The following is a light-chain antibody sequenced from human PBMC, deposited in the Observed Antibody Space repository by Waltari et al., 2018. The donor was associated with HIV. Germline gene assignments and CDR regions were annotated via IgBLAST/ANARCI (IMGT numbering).Light chain of an antibody. CDR1: SAGYD. CDR2: GNS. J-gene: IGLJ2*01. CDR3: QSYDSSLSSSV. V-gene: IGLV1-40*01. Sequence: QSDLTQPPSVSGAPGQRLTIPCSGVSAGYDVHWYQQLPGTAPKLLIDGNSNRPSGVPDRFSGSKSGPLASLAITGLQAEDEADYYCQSYDSSLSSSVFGGGTRLTVL.